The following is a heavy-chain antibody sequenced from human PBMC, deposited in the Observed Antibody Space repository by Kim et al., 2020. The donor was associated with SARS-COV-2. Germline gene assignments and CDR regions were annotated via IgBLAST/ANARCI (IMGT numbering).Heavy chain of an antibody. CDR1: GFTFSAYW. CDR3: ARDWGVPDHDWHFDL. V-gene: IGHV3-74*01. Sequence: GGSLRLSCTASGFTFSAYWMHWVRQAPGKGLVWVSRITDTGNVQSYADSVKGRFTSSRDNGKNTLYLQMNSLRAEDTAVYYCARDWGVPDHDWHFDLWGRGTLVTVS. D-gene: IGHD3-16*01. CDR2: ITDTGNVQ. J-gene: IGHJ2*01.